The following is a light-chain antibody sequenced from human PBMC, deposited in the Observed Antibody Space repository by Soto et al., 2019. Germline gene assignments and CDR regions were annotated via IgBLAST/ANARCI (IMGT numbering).Light chain of an antibody. V-gene: IGKV4-1*01. CDR1: QSVLYTSNNKNY. CDR2: WAS. Sequence: DIVMTQSPDSLAVSLGESATINCKSSQSVLYTSNNKNYFAWYQQKPGQPPKLLIYWASTRESGVPDRFSGSGSGTDFTLTICSLQAEDVVVYYCQQYYSTAGYTCRQGTELEIK. CDR3: QQYYSTAGYT. J-gene: IGKJ2*01.